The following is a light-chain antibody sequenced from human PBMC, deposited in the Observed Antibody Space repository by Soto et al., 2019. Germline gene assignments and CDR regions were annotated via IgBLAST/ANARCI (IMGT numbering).Light chain of an antibody. J-gene: IGLJ1*01. CDR3: SSYAAGSNFV. CDR1: SSDVGGYNY. CDR2: EVS. V-gene: IGLV2-8*01. Sequence: QSALTQPPSASGSPGQSVTISCTGTSSDVGGYNYVSWYQQHPGKAPKLMIYEVSKRPSGVPDRFSGSKSDNTASLTVSGLQAEGEADYYCSSYAAGSNFVFGTGTKLTVL.